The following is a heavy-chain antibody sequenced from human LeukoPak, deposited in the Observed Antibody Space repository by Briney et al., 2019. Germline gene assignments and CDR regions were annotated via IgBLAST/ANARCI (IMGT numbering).Heavy chain of an antibody. V-gene: IGHV3-30*04. CDR1: GFTFSSYA. D-gene: IGHD3-9*01. Sequence: GGSLRLSCAASGFTFSSYAMHWVRQAPGKGPEWVAVISYDGSNKYYADSVKGRFTISRDNSKNTLYLQMNSLRAEDTAVYYCARALRYFDWLWDDWFDPWGQGTLVTVSS. J-gene: IGHJ5*02. CDR3: ARALRYFDWLWDDWFDP. CDR2: ISYDGSNK.